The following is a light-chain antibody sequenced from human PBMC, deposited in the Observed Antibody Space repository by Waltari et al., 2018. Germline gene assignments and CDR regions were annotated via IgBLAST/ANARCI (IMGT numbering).Light chain of an antibody. CDR1: RSNIGAGYD. J-gene: IGLJ3*02. V-gene: IGLV1-40*01. CDR3: QSYDSSLSAV. CDR2: AFV. Sequence: QSVLTQPPSVSGAPGHSVTISCTGSRSNIGAGYDVHWYQQLPGAAPKPLIYAFVNRPSGVPDRFYGSKSGTSASLAINGLQAEDVAIYYCQSYDSSLSAVFGGGTKVTVL.